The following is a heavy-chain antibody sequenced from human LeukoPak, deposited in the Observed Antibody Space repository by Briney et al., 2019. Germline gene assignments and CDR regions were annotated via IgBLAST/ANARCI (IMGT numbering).Heavy chain of an antibody. Sequence: SETLSLTCAVYGGSFSGYYWSWIRQPPGKGLEWIGEINHSGSTNYNPSLKSRVTISVDTSKNQFSLKLSSVTAADTAVYYCARVAYSSSWQKNTVYYYYYMDVWGKGTTVTVSS. CDR2: INHSGST. CDR1: GGSFSGYY. D-gene: IGHD6-13*01. CDR3: ARVAYSSSWQKNTVYYYYYMDV. J-gene: IGHJ6*03. V-gene: IGHV4-34*01.